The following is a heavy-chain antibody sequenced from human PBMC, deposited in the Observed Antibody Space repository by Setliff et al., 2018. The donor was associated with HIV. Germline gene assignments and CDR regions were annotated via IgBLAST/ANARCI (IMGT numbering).Heavy chain of an antibody. CDR2: IIPIFGTT. CDR3: ARGIPRGTVFGVVGYFDY. J-gene: IGHJ4*02. D-gene: IGHD3-3*01. V-gene: IGHV1-69*13. Sequence: ASVKVSCKASGYIFISYGFSWVRQAPGQGLEWMGGIIPIFGTTNYARDFMGRVSITADESTNTAYMELSSLRSDDSAIYYCARGIPRGTVFGVVGYFDYWGQGTPVTVSS. CDR1: GYIFISYG.